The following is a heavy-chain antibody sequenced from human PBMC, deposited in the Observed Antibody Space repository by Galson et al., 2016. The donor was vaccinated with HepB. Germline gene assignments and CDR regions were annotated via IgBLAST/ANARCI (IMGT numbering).Heavy chain of an antibody. J-gene: IGHJ4*02. D-gene: IGHD3/OR15-3a*01. CDR2: ISISGGST. CDR1: GFTFSSYA. Sequence: SLRLSCAASGFTFSSYAMSWVRQAPGKGLEWVSAISISGGSTFYADSMKGRFTISRDNSKNTLYLQVNSLRVDDTAVYYCARDDDRGIFGLVIDYWGPGTLVTVSS. CDR3: ARDDDRGIFGLVIDY. V-gene: IGHV3-23*01.